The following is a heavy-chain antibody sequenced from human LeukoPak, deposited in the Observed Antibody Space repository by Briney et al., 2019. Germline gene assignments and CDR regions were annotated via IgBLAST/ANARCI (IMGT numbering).Heavy chain of an antibody. Sequence: GGSLRLSCAASGFTFSSYWMSWVRQAPGKGLEWVANIKQDGSEKYYVDSAKGRFTISRDNAKDSLYLQMSSLRAEDTAVYYCARDGPGIAAAAPRYWGQGTLVTVSS. V-gene: IGHV3-7*03. CDR3: ARDGPGIAAAAPRY. J-gene: IGHJ4*02. CDR1: GFTFSSYW. CDR2: IKQDGSEK. D-gene: IGHD6-13*01.